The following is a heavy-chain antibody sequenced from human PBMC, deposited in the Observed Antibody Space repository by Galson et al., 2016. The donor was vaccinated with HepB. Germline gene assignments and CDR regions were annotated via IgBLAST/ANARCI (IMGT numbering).Heavy chain of an antibody. J-gene: IGHJ4*02. CDR2: ISGYNGNT. V-gene: IGHV1-18*01. CDR1: GYTFTSYG. Sequence: SVKVSCKASGYTFTSYGISWVRQAPGQGLEWMGWISGYNGNTNYAQKLQGRVTMTTDTSTSTAYMELRRLRIDDTAVYYCAKEGGPNDRFDYWGQGTLVTVSS. CDR3: AKEGGPNDRFDY. D-gene: IGHD3-16*01.